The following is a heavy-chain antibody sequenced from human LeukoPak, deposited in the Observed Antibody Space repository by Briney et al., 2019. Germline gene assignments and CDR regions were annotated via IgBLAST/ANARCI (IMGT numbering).Heavy chain of an antibody. CDR3: AKSRAGGYLRAFDF. Sequence: GGSLRLSCVASEFTFRSYAVHWVRRAPGTGPEWVTLISYDGNKKYYADSVKGRFTNSRDNSKNTLFLQMNSLTTDDTAVYYCAKSRAGGYLRAFDFWGQGTLVTVSS. CDR1: EFTFRSYA. V-gene: IGHV3-30-3*02. CDR2: ISYDGNKK. J-gene: IGHJ4*02. D-gene: IGHD5-18*01.